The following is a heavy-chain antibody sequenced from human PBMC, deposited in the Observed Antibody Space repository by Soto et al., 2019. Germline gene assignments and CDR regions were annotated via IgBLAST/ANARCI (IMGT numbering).Heavy chain of an antibody. CDR2: VNAKSGNT. CDR3: ARPYCDSTSCYTDWFDP. V-gene: IGHV1-8*01. D-gene: IGHD2-2*02. Sequence: QVQLVQSGAEVKKPGASVKVSCKASGYSFSTYDINWVRQAAGQGLEWMGWVNAKSGNTDYAQRFRGRVTRTSNTSISTAYMELSALTPEDTAVYYCARPYCDSTSCYTDWFDPWGQGTLVTVSS. J-gene: IGHJ5*02. CDR1: GYSFSTYD.